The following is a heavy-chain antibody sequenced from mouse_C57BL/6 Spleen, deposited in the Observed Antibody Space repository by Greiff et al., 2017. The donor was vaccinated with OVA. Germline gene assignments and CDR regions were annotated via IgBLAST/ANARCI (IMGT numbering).Heavy chain of an antibody. V-gene: IGHV5-6*02. CDR1: GFTFSSYG. D-gene: IGHD4-1*01. J-gene: IGHJ2*01. CDR2: ISSGGSYT. Sequence: DVMLVESGGDLVKPGGSLKLSCAASGFTFSSYGMSWVRQTPDKRLEWVATISSGGSYTYYPDSVKGRFTISRDNAKNTLYLQMSSLKSEDTAMYYWARHGGTDYFDYWGQGTTLTVSS. CDR3: ARHGGTDYFDY.